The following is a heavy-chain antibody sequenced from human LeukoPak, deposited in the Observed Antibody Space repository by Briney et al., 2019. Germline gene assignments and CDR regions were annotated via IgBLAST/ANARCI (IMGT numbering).Heavy chain of an antibody. CDR1: GYTFTSYD. CDR3: ARGSIVVVEITGDYYYYMDV. Sequence: GASVKVSCKASGYTFTSYDINWVRQAPGQGLEWMGWMNPNSGNTGYAQKFQGRVTMTRNTSISTAYMELSSLRSEDTAVYYCARGSIVVVEITGDYYYYMDVWGKGTTVTVSS. D-gene: IGHD3-22*01. V-gene: IGHV1-8*01. J-gene: IGHJ6*03. CDR2: MNPNSGNT.